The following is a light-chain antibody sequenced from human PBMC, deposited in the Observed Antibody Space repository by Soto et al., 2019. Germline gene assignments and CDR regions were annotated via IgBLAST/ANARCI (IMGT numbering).Light chain of an antibody. CDR3: LQHNSFPYT. Sequence: IVMTQSPDSLAVSLGERATINCNSSQSVLYSSNNKNYLAWYQQKPGQPPKLLIYWASTRDSGVPDRFSGGGSGTDFTLTISSLQPEDSATYYCLQHNSFPYTFGQGTKLQIK. V-gene: IGKV4-1*01. CDR2: WAS. J-gene: IGKJ2*01. CDR1: QSVLYSSNNKNY.